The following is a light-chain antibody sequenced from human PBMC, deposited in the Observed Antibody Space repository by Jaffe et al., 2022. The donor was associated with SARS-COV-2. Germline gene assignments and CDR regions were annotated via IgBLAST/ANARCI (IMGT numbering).Light chain of an antibody. V-gene: IGKV3-20*01. CDR1: PALTNNY. J-gene: IGKJ1*01. CDR2: GAS. Sequence: EIVLTQSPGTLSLSPGERATLSCRASPALTNNYLAWYQQKPGQAPRLLIYGASNRATGIPDRFSGSGSGTDFTLTISRLEPEDSAVYYCQHFDGSLWTFGQGTKVEIK. CDR3: QHFDGSLWT.